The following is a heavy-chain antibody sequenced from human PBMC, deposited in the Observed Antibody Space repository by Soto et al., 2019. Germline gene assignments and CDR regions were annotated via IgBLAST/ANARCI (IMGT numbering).Heavy chain of an antibody. V-gene: IGHV3-15*07. CDR3: TASRAFGY. CDR2: IISKNDGGAT. Sequence: GGSLRLSCTTPGFTFTNAWMNWVRQAPGKGLEWVGRIISKNDGGATTYAAPVKGRFTISRDDSKNTVYLQMYSLKTEDTAVYYCTASRAFGYWGQGTQVTVSS. D-gene: IGHD2-2*01. CDR1: GFTFTNAW. J-gene: IGHJ4*02.